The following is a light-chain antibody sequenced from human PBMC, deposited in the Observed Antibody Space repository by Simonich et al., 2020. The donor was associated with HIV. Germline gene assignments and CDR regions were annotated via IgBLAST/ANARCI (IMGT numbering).Light chain of an antibody. Sequence: EIVLTQSPATLSLSPGERATLSCRARQSVSSYLAWYQQKPGQAPRLLIYDASNRTTGIPAMFSGSGSGTDFTLTISSLEPEDFAVYYCQQRSNWPPKFTFGPGTKVDIK. V-gene: IGKV3-11*01. CDR1: QSVSSY. J-gene: IGKJ3*01. CDR2: DAS. CDR3: QQRSNWPPKFT.